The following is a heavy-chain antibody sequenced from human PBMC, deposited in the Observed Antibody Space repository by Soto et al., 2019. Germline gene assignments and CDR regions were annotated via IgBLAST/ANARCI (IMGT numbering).Heavy chain of an antibody. V-gene: IGHV4-39*01. CDR3: ATGFGEFSHLYGMDV. Sequence: SETLSLTCTVSGASSSSNTYYWAWIRQPPGKGLEWIGSIYYSGRTYFNPSLRSRVTISVDTSKHQSSLKVNSVTAADTAVYYCATGFGEFSHLYGMDVWGQGTTVTVSS. CDR2: IYYSGRT. J-gene: IGHJ6*02. CDR1: GASSSSNTYY. D-gene: IGHD3-10*01.